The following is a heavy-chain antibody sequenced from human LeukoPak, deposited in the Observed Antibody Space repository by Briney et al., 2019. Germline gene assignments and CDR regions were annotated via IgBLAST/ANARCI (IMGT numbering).Heavy chain of an antibody. J-gene: IGHJ5*02. Sequence: ASVKVSCKASGYTFTSYYMHWVRQAPGQGLEWMGIINPSGGSTSYAQKFQGRVTMTRDTSTSTVYMELSSLRSEDTAVYYCARAIVVVPAARNSWLDPWGQGTLVTVSS. D-gene: IGHD2-2*01. CDR2: INPSGGST. V-gene: IGHV1-46*01. CDR3: ARAIVVVPAARNSWLDP. CDR1: GYTFTSYY.